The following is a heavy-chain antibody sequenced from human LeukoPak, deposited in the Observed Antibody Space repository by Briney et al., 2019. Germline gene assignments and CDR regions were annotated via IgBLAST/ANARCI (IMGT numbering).Heavy chain of an antibody. CDR2: ISYDGSNK. V-gene: IGHV3-30*18. CDR3: AKSTAAGIGGAFDI. Sequence: PGGSLRLSCAASGFTFSSYGMHWVRQAPGKGLEWVVVISYDGSNKYYADSVKGRFTISRDNSKNTLYLQMNSLRAEDTAVYYCAKSTAAGIGGAFDIWGQGTMVTVSS. J-gene: IGHJ3*02. D-gene: IGHD6-13*01. CDR1: GFTFSSYG.